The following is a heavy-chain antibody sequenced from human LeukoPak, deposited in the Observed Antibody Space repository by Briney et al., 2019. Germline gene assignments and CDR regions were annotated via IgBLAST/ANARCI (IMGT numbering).Heavy chain of an antibody. CDR2: ISGSGGST. J-gene: IGHJ6*02. Sequence: GGSLRLSCAASGFTFSSYAMSWVRQAPGKGLEWVSAISGSGGSTYYADSVKGRFTISRDNSKNTQYLQMNSLRAEDTAVYYCAKGLGSSPYYYGMDVWGQGTTVTVSS. CDR3: AKGLGSSPYYYGMDV. V-gene: IGHV3-23*01. D-gene: IGHD2-15*01. CDR1: GFTFSSYA.